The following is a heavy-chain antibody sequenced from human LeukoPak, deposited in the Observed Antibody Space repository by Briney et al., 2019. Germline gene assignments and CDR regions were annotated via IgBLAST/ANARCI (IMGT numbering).Heavy chain of an antibody. V-gene: IGHV3-23*01. CDR1: GFTFSSYA. J-gene: IGHJ4*02. CDR2: ISGSGVST. CDR3: AKDPSYSGGWYSNVDY. Sequence: GGTLRLSCAASGFTFSSYAMSWVRQAPGKGLERGSAISGSGVSTYYADSVKARFTISRDNSKNTLYLQMNSLRAEDTPVIYCAKDPSYSGGWYSNVDYWGQGTLVTVSS. D-gene: IGHD6-19*01.